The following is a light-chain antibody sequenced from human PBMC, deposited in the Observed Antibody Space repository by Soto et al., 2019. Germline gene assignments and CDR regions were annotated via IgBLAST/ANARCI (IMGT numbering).Light chain of an antibody. CDR1: SSDVGGYNY. CDR3: SSYTISSTVV. J-gene: IGLJ2*01. Sequence: QPVLTQPASVSGSPGQSITISCTGTSSDVGGYNYVSWYQQHPGKAPKLMIYDVSNRPSGVSNRFSGSKSGNTASLTISGLQAEDEADYYCSSYTISSTVVFGGGTQLTVL. CDR2: DVS. V-gene: IGLV2-14*01.